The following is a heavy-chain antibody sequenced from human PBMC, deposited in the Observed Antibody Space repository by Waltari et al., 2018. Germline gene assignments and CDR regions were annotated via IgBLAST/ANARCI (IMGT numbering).Heavy chain of an antibody. CDR1: GFTFSSYA. V-gene: IGHV3-23*01. D-gene: IGHD2-8*01. Sequence: EVQLLESGGGLVQPGGSLRLSCAASGFTFSSYAMSWVRQATGKGLEWVSAISGSGGSTYYADSVKGRFTISRDNSKNTLYLQMNSLRAEDTAVYYCEKGGVMVYAILFDYWGQGTLVTVSS. CDR3: EKGGVMVYAILFDY. CDR2: ISGSGGST. J-gene: IGHJ4*02.